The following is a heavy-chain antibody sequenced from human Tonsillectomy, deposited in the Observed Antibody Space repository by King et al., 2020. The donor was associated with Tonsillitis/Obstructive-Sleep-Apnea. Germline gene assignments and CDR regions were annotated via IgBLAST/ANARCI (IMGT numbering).Heavy chain of an antibody. CDR1: GGTFSSYA. CDR2: IIPIFGTA. V-gene: IGHV1-69*01. D-gene: IGHD2-15*01. J-gene: IGHJ3*02. Sequence: QLVQSGAEVKKPGSSVKVSCKASGGTFSSYAISWVRQAPGQGLEWMGGIIPIFGTANYAQKSQGRVTITADDSTSTAYMELGSLRPEDTAVYYCAGGSLRRGYCSGGSCYTRAFDIWGQGTMVTVSS. CDR3: AGGSLRRGYCSGGSCYTRAFDI.